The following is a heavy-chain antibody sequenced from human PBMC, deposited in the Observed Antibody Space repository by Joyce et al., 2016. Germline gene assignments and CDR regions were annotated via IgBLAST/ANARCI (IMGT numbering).Heavy chain of an antibody. CDR3: ARSAVRGTLSPFFDY. Sequence: EVQLVQSGGEVKKPGESLKISCKGVGYSFTSYWLGWVRQMPGKGLELMGIINPEDSDSRYSPSFQGKVTISVDRSIKTAHLRWGSLRASDTAIYYCARSAVRGTLSPFFDYWGQGSLVTVSS. V-gene: IGHV5-51*01. CDR2: INPEDSDS. J-gene: IGHJ4*02. D-gene: IGHD3-16*01. CDR1: GYSFTSYW.